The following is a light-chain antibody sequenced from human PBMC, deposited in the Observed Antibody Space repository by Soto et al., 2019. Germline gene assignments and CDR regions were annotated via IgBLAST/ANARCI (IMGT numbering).Light chain of an antibody. Sequence: QSALTQAPSASGTPGQGVTISCSGSNSNIGSHTVNWYQQLPGTAPKLLIYSNNQRPSGVPDRFSGSGSGTSASLAISGLQSEDEADYYCEAWDDSLNGYVFGTGTKVTVL. CDR3: EAWDDSLNGYV. J-gene: IGLJ1*01. V-gene: IGLV1-44*01. CDR1: NSNIGSHT. CDR2: SNN.